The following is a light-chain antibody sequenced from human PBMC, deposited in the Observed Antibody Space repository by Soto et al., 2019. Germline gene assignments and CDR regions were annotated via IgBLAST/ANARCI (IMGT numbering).Light chain of an antibody. CDR1: SSDVGDYKY. CDR2: EVS. Sequence: QSALTQPRSVSGSPGQSVTISCTGTSSDVGDYKYVSWYQQHPGKAPKLMIYEVSNRPSGVSDRFSGSKSGNTASLTISGLQAEDEADYYCSSYTTTDNFGVFGGGTKLTVL. V-gene: IGLV2-11*01. CDR3: SSYTTTDNFGV. J-gene: IGLJ3*02.